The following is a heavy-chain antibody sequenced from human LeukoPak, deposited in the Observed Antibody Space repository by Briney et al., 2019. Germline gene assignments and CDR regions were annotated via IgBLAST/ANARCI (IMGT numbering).Heavy chain of an antibody. Sequence: KTSETLPLTCGVYGESFSGDYWSWIRQPPGKGLEWIGEINQSGSTNYIPSLKSRVTISVDTSKNQFSLKLISVTAADTAVYYCARGRWLQYETWGQGTLVTVSS. D-gene: IGHD5-24*01. CDR2: INQSGST. CDR1: GESFSGDY. CDR3: ARGRWLQYET. J-gene: IGHJ5*02. V-gene: IGHV4-34*01.